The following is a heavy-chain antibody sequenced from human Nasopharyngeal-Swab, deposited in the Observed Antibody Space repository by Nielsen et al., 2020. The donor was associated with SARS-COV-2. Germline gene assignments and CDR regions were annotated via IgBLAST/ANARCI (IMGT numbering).Heavy chain of an antibody. J-gene: IGHJ4*02. CDR1: GFTFSDYY. CDR2: ISSGSSYT. D-gene: IGHD2-15*01. V-gene: IGHV3-11*06. Sequence: GESLKISCAASGFTFSDYYMTWLRQAPGKGLDWVSYISSGSSYTNYADSVRGRFTISRDNAKNSLYLQMNSLRAEDTAIYYCARYSTYCSGGTCYNPLHYWGQGTLVTVSS. CDR3: ARYSTYCSGGTCYNPLHY.